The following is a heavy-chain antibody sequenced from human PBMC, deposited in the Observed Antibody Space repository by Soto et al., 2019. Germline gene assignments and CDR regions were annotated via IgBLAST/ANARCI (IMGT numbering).Heavy chain of an antibody. CDR1: GFTFSSYA. J-gene: IGHJ5*02. Sequence: GGSLRLSCAASGFTFSSYAMSWVRQAPGKGPEWVSAISGSGGSTYYADSVKGRFTISRDNSKKTLYLQMNSLRAEDTAVYYCAKVSRKVILWYGSPDPWGQGPLVTVSS. CDR2: ISGSGGST. D-gene: IGHD3-10*01. V-gene: IGHV3-23*01. CDR3: AKVSRKVILWYGSPDP.